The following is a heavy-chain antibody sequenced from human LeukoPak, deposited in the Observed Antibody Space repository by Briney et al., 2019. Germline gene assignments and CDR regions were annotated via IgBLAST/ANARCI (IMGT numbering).Heavy chain of an antibody. V-gene: IGHV3-23*01. CDR2: ISDTGNT. D-gene: IGHD5-24*01. CDR3: AKDDRWLQYND. CDR1: GFTLSSYA. Sequence: GGSLRLSCAASGFTLSSYAMSWVRQAPGKGLEWVSAISDTGNTYHADSVKGRFTISRDSSKNTLFLQMNRLRPEDAAVYYCAKDDRWLQYNDWGQGTLVTVSS. J-gene: IGHJ4*02.